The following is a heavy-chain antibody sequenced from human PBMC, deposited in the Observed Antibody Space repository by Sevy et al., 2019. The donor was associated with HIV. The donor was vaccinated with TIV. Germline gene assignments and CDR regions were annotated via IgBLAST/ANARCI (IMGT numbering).Heavy chain of an antibody. J-gene: IGHJ5*02. CDR1: GFTFSSYA. CDR3: VKGSSSSFFDFWFDP. D-gene: IGHD6-6*01. V-gene: IGHV3-64D*06. CDR2: ISSNGGST. Sequence: GGSLRLSCSASGFTFSSYAMHWVRQAPGKGLEYVSAISSNGGSTYYADSVKGRFTISRDNSKNTLYLQMSSLRAEDTAVYYCVKGSSSSFFDFWFDPWCQGTLVTVSS.